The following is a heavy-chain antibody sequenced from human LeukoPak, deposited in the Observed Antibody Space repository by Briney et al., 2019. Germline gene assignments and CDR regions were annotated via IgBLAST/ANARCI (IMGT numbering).Heavy chain of an antibody. V-gene: IGHV3-73*01. J-gene: IGHJ6*03. CDR3: STVTTYYYYMDV. CDR2: IRSKANSYAT. Sequence: GGSLRLSCAASGFTFSGSAMHWVRQASGKGLEWVGRIRSKANSYATAYAASVKGRFTISRDDSKNTAYLQMNSLKTEDTAVYYCSTVTTYYYYMDVWGKGTTVTVSS. D-gene: IGHD4-17*01. CDR1: GFTFSGSA.